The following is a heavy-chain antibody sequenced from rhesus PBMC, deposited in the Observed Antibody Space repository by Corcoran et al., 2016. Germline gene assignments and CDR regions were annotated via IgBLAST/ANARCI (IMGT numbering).Heavy chain of an antibody. V-gene: IGHV1-198*02. Sequence: QVQLVQSGAEVKKPGASVKVSCQASGFTFGRYASSWVRRAPGQGLGGRGVLLPLCSKKTYDEKFQGRVTNTADTSTSTAYMELSSLRSEDTAVYYCAGRSGSKRRGFDYWGQGVLVTVSS. J-gene: IGHJ4*01. CDR1: GFTFGRYA. D-gene: IGHD1-44*02. CDR2: LLPLCSKK. CDR3: AGRSGSKRRGFDY.